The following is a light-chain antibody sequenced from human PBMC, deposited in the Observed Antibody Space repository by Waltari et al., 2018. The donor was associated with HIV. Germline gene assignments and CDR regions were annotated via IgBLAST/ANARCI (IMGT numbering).Light chain of an antibody. J-gene: IGKJ5*01. CDR2: GAS. Sequence: EIVLTQSPGTLSLSPGERVTLSCRASQSVSRSSLVWYQQKPGQAPRLLIYGASSSATGIPDRFSGSGSGTDFTLTISRLDPEDFAVYYCQQYGSSVTFGQGTRLEIK. CDR3: QQYGSSVT. V-gene: IGKV3-20*01. CDR1: QSVSRSS.